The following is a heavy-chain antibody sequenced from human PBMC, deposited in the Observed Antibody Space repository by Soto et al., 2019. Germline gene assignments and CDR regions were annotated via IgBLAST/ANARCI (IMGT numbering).Heavy chain of an antibody. V-gene: IGHV3-23*01. CDR1: GFTFSSYA. CDR3: ATNLRYFVRSFDY. Sequence: EVQLLESGGGLVQPGGSLRLSCAASGFTFSSYAMSWVRQAPGKGLEWVSAISGSGGSTYYADSVKGRFTNSRDNSKNTLYLQMNSLRAEDTAVYYCATNLRYFVRSFDYWGQGTLVTVSS. CDR2: ISGSGGST. D-gene: IGHD3-9*01. J-gene: IGHJ4*02.